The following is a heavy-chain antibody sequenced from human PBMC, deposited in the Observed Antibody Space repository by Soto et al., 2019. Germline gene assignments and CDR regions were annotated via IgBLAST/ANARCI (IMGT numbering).Heavy chain of an antibody. J-gene: IGHJ4*02. Sequence: SETLSLTCTVSGGSISSYYWSWIRQPPGKGLEWIGYIYYSGNTNYNPSLKSRVTISVDTSKNQFSLKLRSVTAADTAVYYCARRVKYGSGRRPAYYFDYWGQGTLVTVSS. CDR3: ARRVKYGSGRRPAYYFDY. CDR1: GGSISSYY. V-gene: IGHV4-59*01. CDR2: IYYSGNT. D-gene: IGHD3-10*01.